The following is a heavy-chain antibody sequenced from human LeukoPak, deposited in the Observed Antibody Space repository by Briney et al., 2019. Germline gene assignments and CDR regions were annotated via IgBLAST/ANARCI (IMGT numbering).Heavy chain of an antibody. J-gene: IGHJ3*02. D-gene: IGHD2-2*01. CDR3: ARGSHRYCSSTSCYPIDAFDI. Sequence: ASVKVSCKASGYTFTSYDINWVRQAPGQGLEWMGWINPNSGGTNYAQKFQGRVTMTRDTSISTAYMELSRLRSDDTAVYYCARGSHRYCSSTSCYPIDAFDIWGQGTMVTVSS. CDR1: GYTFTSYD. V-gene: IGHV1-2*02. CDR2: INPNSGGT.